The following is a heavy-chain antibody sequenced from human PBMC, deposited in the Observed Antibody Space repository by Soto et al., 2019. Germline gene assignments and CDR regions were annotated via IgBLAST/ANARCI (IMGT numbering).Heavy chain of an antibody. Sequence: QVQLQQWGAGLLKPSETLSLTCAVCGGSFSGYYWNWVRQPPGKGLEWIGKVKHSGGTHYNPSIKVRVSISVDTSKSQVSLRLTSVTAADTAVYYCARAYDYGDPRDALDTWGQGTMVTVSS. CDR3: ARAYDYGDPRDALDT. CDR2: VKHSGGT. J-gene: IGHJ3*02. D-gene: IGHD4-17*01. CDR1: GGSFSGYY. V-gene: IGHV4-34*01.